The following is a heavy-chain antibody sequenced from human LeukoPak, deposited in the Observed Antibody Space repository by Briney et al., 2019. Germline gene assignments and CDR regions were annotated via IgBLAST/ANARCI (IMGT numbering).Heavy chain of an antibody. D-gene: IGHD5-24*01. CDR2: ITSSSHYI. Sequence: GGSLRLSCAASGFTFSSYSMNWVRQAPGKGLEWVSSITSSSHYISYGDSVKGRFTISRDNGNNSLYLQLNSLRDDDTAVYYCARLEMTNAYWFFDLWGRGTLVTVSS. V-gene: IGHV3-21*01. J-gene: IGHJ2*01. CDR1: GFTFSSYS. CDR3: ARLEMTNAYWFFDL.